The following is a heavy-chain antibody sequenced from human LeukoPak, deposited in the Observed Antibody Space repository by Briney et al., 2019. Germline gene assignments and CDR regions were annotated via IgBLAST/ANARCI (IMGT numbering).Heavy chain of an antibody. V-gene: IGHV1-2*04. D-gene: IGHD3-10*01. CDR1: GYTLTGYY. CDR2: INPNSGGT. CDR3: ARDRITMVRGDRYNWFDP. Sequence: ASVKVSCKASGYTLTGYYMHWVRQAPGQGLEWMGWINPNSGGTNYAQKFQGWVTMTRDTSISTAYMELSRLRSDDTAVYYCARDRITMVRGDRYNWFDPWGQGTLVTVSS. J-gene: IGHJ5*02.